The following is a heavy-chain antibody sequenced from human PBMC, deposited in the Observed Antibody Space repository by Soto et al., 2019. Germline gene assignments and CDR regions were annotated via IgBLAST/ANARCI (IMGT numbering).Heavy chain of an antibody. CDR3: ATSMLTSGAPTPHPYYYYAMDV. V-gene: IGHV1-2*04. D-gene: IGHD1-26*01. J-gene: IGHJ6*02. Sequence: ASVKVSCGGSGYTFTGYYMHWVRQAPGQGLEWVGWINPNSGGTNYAQKFQGWVTMTRDTSISTAYMELSRLRSDDTAVYYCATSMLTSGAPTPHPYYYYAMDVWGEGTTVTV. CDR1: GYTFTGYY. CDR2: INPNSGGT.